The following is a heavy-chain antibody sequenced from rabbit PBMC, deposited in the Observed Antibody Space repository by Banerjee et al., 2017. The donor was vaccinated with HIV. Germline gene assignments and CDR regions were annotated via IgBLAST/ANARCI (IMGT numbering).Heavy chain of an antibody. Sequence: QEQLVESGGGLVQPGGSLALTCKASGFSLSNNYVMCWVRQAPGKGLEWIACINSNTGNTVYASWAKGPFTISKTSWTTVTLQMTSLTAADTATYFCARGSYGSGWPSLWGPGTLVTVS. J-gene: IGHJ4*01. V-gene: IGHV1S45*01. CDR1: GFSLSNNYV. D-gene: IGHD4-1*01. CDR3: ARGSYGSGWPSL. CDR2: INSNTGNT.